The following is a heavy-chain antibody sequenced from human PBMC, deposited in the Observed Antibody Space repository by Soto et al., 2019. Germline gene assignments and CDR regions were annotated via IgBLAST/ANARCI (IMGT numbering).Heavy chain of an antibody. CDR1: GGSISSYY. CDR3: ARGSLGELSLSHWFDP. CDR2: IYYSGST. D-gene: IGHD3-16*02. V-gene: IGHV4-59*01. Sequence: PSETLSLTCTVSGGSISSYYWSWIRQPPGKGLEWIGYIYYSGSTNYNPSLKSRVTISVDTSKNQFSLKLSSVTAADTAVYYCARGSLGELSLSHWFDPWGQGTLVTVSS. J-gene: IGHJ5*02.